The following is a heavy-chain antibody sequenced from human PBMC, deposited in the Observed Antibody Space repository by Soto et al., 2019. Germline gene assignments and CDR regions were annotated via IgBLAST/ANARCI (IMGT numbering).Heavy chain of an antibody. CDR2: IYFGGSNV. CDR3: ARRTNRVGAPFDF. V-gene: IGHV5-51*01. Sequence: GESLKISCQASGDKFSTSWIGWVRQMPGKGLEWMGIIYFGGSNVSYSPSFHGQVTISADKSNNTAYLQWSSLRASDAAIYYCARRTNRVGAPFDFWGQGTLVTVSS. D-gene: IGHD1-26*01. CDR1: GDKFSTSW. J-gene: IGHJ4*01.